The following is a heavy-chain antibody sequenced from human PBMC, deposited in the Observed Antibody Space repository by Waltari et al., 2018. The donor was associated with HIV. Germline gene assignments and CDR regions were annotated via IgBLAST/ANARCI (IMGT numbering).Heavy chain of an antibody. J-gene: IGHJ6*02. CDR3: ARGKGYYGMDV. CDR1: GDTFSSYT. V-gene: IGHV1-69*02. Sequence: QVQMVQSGAEVKTPGSSVRVCCKASGDTFSSYTINWVRQAPGQGIEWMGRIIPILDLSNSAQKFQDRVTIMADKSTNTAYMDLSSLTSDDTAVYYCARGKGYYGMDVWCQGTTVTVSS. CDR2: IIPILDLS.